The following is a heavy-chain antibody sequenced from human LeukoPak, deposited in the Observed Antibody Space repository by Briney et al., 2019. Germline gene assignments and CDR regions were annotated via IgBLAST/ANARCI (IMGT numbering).Heavy chain of an antibody. J-gene: IGHJ4*02. CDR3: AREGLGETYFEY. CDR2: IYYSGST. D-gene: IGHD3-16*01. Sequence: PSETLSLTCTVSDGSISSSSYYWGWIRQPPGKGLEWIGSIYYSGSTYYNPSLKSRVTISVDTSKNQFSLRLTSVTAADTAVYYCAREGLGETYFEYWGRGILVTVSS. V-gene: IGHV4-39*07. CDR1: DGSISSSSYY.